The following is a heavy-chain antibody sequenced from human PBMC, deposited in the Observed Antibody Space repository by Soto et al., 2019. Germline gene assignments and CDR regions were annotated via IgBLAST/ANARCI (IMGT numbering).Heavy chain of an antibody. Sequence: SVKVSCKASGCTFSSYAISWVRQAPGQGLEWMGGIIPICGTANYAQKFQGRVTITADKSTSTAYMELSSLRSEDTAVYYCARGGSSDWQVALDIWGQGTMVTVSS. CDR1: GCTFSSYA. D-gene: IGHD6-19*01. CDR2: IIPICGTA. J-gene: IGHJ3*02. CDR3: ARGGSSDWQVALDI. V-gene: IGHV1-69*06.